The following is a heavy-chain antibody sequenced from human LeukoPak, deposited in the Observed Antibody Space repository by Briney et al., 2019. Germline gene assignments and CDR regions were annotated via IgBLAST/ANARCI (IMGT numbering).Heavy chain of an antibody. V-gene: IGHV1-69*04. Sequence: SVKVSCKASGGTFSSYAISWVRQAPGQGLEWMGRIIPILGIANYAQKFQGRVTITADKSTSTAYMELSSLRSEDTAVYYCAREYSGSASSFDIWGQGTMVTVSS. CDR1: GGTFSSYA. CDR2: IIPILGIA. J-gene: IGHJ3*02. CDR3: AREYSGSASSFDI. D-gene: IGHD1-26*01.